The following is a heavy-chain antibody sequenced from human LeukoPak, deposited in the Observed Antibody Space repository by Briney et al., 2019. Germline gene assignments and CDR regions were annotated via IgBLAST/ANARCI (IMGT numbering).Heavy chain of an antibody. V-gene: IGHV4-61*02. D-gene: IGHD3-10*01. Sequence: SETLSLTCTVSGGSISSGSYYWSWIRQPAGEGLEWIGRIYTSGSTNYNPSLKSRVTISVDTSKNQFSLKLSPVTAADTAVYYCARGLQPTYYYGSGSYYNVESFDYWGQGTLVTVSS. CDR3: ARGLQPTYYYGSGSYYNVESFDY. CDR2: IYTSGST. J-gene: IGHJ4*02. CDR1: GGSISSGSYY.